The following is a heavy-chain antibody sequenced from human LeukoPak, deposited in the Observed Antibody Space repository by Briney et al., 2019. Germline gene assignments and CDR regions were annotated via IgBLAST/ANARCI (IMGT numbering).Heavy chain of an antibody. V-gene: IGHV1-46*01. Sequence: ASVKVSCKASGYTFTSYCMHWVRQAPGQGLEWMGIINPSGGSTSYAQKFQGRVTMTRDMSTSTVYMELSSLRSEDTAVYYCARDRRGGIVGATEVGTAFYFDYWGQGTLVTVSS. CDR2: INPSGGST. J-gene: IGHJ4*02. CDR3: ARDRRGGIVGATEVGTAFYFDY. CDR1: GYTFTSYC. D-gene: IGHD1-26*01.